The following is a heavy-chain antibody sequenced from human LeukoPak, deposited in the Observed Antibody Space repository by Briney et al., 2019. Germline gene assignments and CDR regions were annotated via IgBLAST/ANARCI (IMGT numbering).Heavy chain of an antibody. J-gene: IGHJ4*02. CDR2: LTGDGGRT. CDR1: GFTSSSYA. V-gene: IGHV3-64D*06. Sequence: GGSLRLSCSASGFTSSSYAMHWVRQAPGKGLECVSALTGDGGRTYYADPVKGRFTISRDNSKNTLYLQMSSLRVEDTAVYYCVKDPFYGGNPLYYFDYWGQGTLVTVSS. CDR3: VKDPFYGGNPLYYFDY. D-gene: IGHD4-23*01.